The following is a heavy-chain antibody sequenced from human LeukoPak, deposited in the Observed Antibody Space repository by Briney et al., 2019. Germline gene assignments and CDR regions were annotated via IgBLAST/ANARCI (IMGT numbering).Heavy chain of an antibody. Sequence: PGRSLRLSCAASGFTFDDYAMPSVRQARGKGLEWVPGISLNSGSIGYADSVKGRFTISRDNAKNSLYLQMNSLRAEDMALYYCAKGGAYSSSSGWFDPWGEGALVTVSS. CDR3: AKGGAYSSSSGWFDP. CDR2: ISLNSGSI. CDR1: GFTFDDYA. D-gene: IGHD6-6*01. J-gene: IGHJ5*02. V-gene: IGHV3-9*03.